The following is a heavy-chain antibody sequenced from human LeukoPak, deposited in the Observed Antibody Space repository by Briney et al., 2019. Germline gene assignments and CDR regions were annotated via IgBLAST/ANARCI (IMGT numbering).Heavy chain of an antibody. CDR3: VRAGEFSSSADD. CDR1: GGSISTYY. CDR2: IYISGST. J-gene: IGHJ4*02. V-gene: IGHV4-4*08. D-gene: IGHD6-6*01. Sequence: SETLSLTCTVSGGSISTYYFTWIRQPPGKGLEWIGYIYISGSTNYNPSLKSRVTISVDTSKNQFSLKVSSVTAADTAVYYCVRAGEFSSSADDWSQGIQVTVSS.